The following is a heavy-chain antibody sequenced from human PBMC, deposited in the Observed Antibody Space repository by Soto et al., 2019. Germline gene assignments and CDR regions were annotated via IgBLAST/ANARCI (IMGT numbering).Heavy chain of an antibody. D-gene: IGHD6-13*01. Sequence: GESLKISCKGSGYSFTSYWIGWVRQMPGKGLECMGIIYPGDSDTRYSPSFQGQVTISADKSISTAYLQWSSLKASDTAMYYCARTAAAGKYYYGMDSWCQGTTLTISS. CDR1: GYSFTSYW. CDR2: IYPGDSDT. J-gene: IGHJ6*02. V-gene: IGHV5-51*01. CDR3: ARTAAAGKYYYGMDS.